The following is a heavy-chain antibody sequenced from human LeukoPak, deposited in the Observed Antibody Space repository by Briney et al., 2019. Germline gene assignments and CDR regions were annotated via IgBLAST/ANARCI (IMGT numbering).Heavy chain of an antibody. V-gene: IGHV3-9*01. J-gene: IGHJ4*02. CDR1: GFTFDDYA. CDR3: AKGSQYQLLSYYFDY. Sequence: GGSLRLSCAASGFTFDDYAMHWVRQAPGKGLEWVSVISWNSGSIGYADSVKGRFTISRDNAKNSLYLQMNSLRAEDTALYYCAKGSQYQLLSYYFDYWGQGTLVTVSS. CDR2: ISWNSGSI. D-gene: IGHD2-2*01.